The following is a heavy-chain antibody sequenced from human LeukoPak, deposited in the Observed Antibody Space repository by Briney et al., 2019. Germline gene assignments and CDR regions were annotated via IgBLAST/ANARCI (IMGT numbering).Heavy chain of an antibody. CDR2: IYHSGST. J-gene: IGHJ4*02. V-gene: IGHV4-38-2*02. CDR1: GYSISSGYY. Sequence: KPSETLSLTCTVSGYSISSGYYWGWIRQPPGKGLEWIGSIYHSGSTYYNPSLKSRVTISVDTSKNQFSLKLSSVTAADTAVYYCAREGLGEWLRVGGDYWGQGTLVTVSS. D-gene: IGHD5-12*01. CDR3: AREGLGEWLRVGGDY.